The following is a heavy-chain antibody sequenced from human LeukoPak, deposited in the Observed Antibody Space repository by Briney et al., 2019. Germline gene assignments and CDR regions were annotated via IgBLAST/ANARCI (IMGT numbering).Heavy chain of an antibody. J-gene: IGHJ3*02. CDR1: GGSISSSSYY. CDR3: ARQTMIVVVITSFSPDAFDI. D-gene: IGHD3-22*01. V-gene: IGHV4-39*01. Sequence: SGTLSLTCTVSGGSISSSSYYWGWIRQPPGKGLEWIGSIYYSGSTYYNPSLKSRVTISVDTSKNQFSLKLSSVTAADTAVYYCARQTMIVVVITSFSPDAFDIWGQGTMVTVSS. CDR2: IYYSGST.